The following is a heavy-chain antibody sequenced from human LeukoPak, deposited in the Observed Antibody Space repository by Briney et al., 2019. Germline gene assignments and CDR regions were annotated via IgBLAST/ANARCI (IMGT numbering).Heavy chain of an antibody. D-gene: IGHD2/OR15-2a*01. V-gene: IGHV1-69*01. J-gene: IGHJ4*02. CDR3: ARAPLGLWRYFDY. CDR2: IIPIFGTA. Sequence: AVKVSFKASGGTFSSYAISLVRQPPGQGLEWMGGIIPIFGTANYSQKFQGRVTITADESTSTAYMGLSSLRSEDTAVYYCARAPLGLWRYFDYWGQGTLVTVSS. CDR1: GGTFSSYA.